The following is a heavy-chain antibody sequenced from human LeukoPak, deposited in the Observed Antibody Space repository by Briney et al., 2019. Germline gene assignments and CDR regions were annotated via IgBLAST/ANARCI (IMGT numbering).Heavy chain of an antibody. CDR2: ISSSSSYI. Sequence: PGGSLRLSCAASGFTFSSYSMNWVRQAPGKGLEWVSSISSSSSYIYYADSVKGRFTISRDNAKNSLYLQMNSLRAEDTAVYYCARGDYDILTGYFDAFDIWGQGTMVTVSS. CDR1: GFTFSSYS. J-gene: IGHJ3*02. CDR3: ARGDYDILTGYFDAFDI. V-gene: IGHV3-21*01. D-gene: IGHD3-9*01.